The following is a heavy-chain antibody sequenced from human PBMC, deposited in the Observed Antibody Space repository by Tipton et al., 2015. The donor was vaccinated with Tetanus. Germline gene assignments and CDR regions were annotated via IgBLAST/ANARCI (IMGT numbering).Heavy chain of an antibody. CDR1: GGSISSTNW. D-gene: IGHD2-21*01. CDR3: ARANDEFPKKGPFDS. J-gene: IGHJ4*02. V-gene: IGHV4-4*02. CDR2: IYHNGNV. Sequence: TLSLTCAVSGGSISSTNWWSWVRQSPGKGLEWIGEIYHNGNVNYNPSLQRRVTLSVDKSENQFFLKVNSVTAADTAVYYCARANDEFPKKGPFDSWGQGSLVIISS.